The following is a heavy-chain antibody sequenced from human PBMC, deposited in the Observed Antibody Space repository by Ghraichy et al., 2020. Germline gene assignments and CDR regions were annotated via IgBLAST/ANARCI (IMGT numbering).Heavy chain of an antibody. D-gene: IGHD3-16*01. CDR2: IDPSDSYT. CDR1: GYRFTSYW. CDR3: ARHGGVDSSAGHYYYMDV. V-gene: IGHV5-10-1*01. J-gene: IGHJ6*03. Sequence: GESLNISCKGSGYRFTSYWISWVRQMPGKGLEWMGRIDPSDSYTNYSPSFQGHVTISADKSISTAYLQWSSLKASDTAMYYCARHGGVDSSAGHYYYMDVWGKGTTVTVSS.